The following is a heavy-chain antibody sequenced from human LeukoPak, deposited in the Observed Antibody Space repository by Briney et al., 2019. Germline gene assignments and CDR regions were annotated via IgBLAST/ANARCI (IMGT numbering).Heavy chain of an antibody. J-gene: IGHJ6*02. V-gene: IGHV1-3*01. Sequence: GASVKVSCKASGGTFSSYAISWVRQAPGQGLEWMGWVNAGNGNTKYSQKFQGRVTITRDTSASTAYMELSSLRSEDTAVYYCAWAILNCSGGSCYPYYYYGMDVWGQGTTVTVSS. D-gene: IGHD2-15*01. CDR2: VNAGNGNT. CDR1: GGTFSSYA. CDR3: AWAILNCSGGSCYPYYYYGMDV.